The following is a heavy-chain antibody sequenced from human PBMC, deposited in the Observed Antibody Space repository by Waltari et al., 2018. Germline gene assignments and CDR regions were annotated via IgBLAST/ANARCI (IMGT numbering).Heavy chain of an antibody. D-gene: IGHD6-13*01. V-gene: IGHV3-30*02. CDR3: ARVWQQLPWDWFDP. CDR2: IRYDGSNK. J-gene: IGHJ5*02. CDR1: GFTFSSYG. Sequence: QVQLVESGGGVVQPGGSLRLSCAASGFTFSSYGMHWVRQAPGKGLEGVAFIRYDGSNKYYADSVKGRFTISRDNSKNTLYLQMNSLRAEDTAVYYCARVWQQLPWDWFDPWGQGTLVTVSS.